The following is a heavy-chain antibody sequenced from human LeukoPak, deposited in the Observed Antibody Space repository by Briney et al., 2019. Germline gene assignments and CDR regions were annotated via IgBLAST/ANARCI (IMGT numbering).Heavy chain of an antibody. D-gene: IGHD2-2*02. J-gene: IGHJ4*02. Sequence: PGGSLRLSCAASGFTFSDYWMGWVRQAPGKGLEWVAVISYDGSNKYYADSVKGRFTISRDNSKNTLYLQMNSLRAEDTAVYYCAKDSCSSTSCYSRDWGQGTLVTVSS. V-gene: IGHV3-30*18. CDR3: AKDSCSSTSCYSRD. CDR1: GFTFSDYW. CDR2: ISYDGSNK.